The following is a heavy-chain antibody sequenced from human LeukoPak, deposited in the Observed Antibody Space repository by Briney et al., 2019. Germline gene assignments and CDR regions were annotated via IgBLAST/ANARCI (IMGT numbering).Heavy chain of an antibody. CDR3: TRGSGSFDP. CDR2: IRSKANSYAT. CDR1: GFTFSGSA. V-gene: IGHV3-73*01. J-gene: IGHJ5*02. D-gene: IGHD3-10*01. Sequence: GGSLRLSCAASGFTFSGSAMHWVRQASGKGLEWVGRIRSKANSYATAYAASVKGRFTISRDDSKNTAHLQMNSLKTEDTAVYYCTRGSGSFDPWGQGTLVTVSS.